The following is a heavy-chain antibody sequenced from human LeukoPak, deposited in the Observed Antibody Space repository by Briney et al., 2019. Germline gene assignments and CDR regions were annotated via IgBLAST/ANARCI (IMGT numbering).Heavy chain of an antibody. Sequence: SETLSLTCAVYGGSFSGYYWSWIRQPPGKGLEWIGEINHSGSTNYNPSLKRRVTISVDTSKNQFSLKLSSVTAADTAVYYCAGGGEVDYWGQGTLVTVSS. J-gene: IGHJ4*02. CDR3: AGGGEVDY. CDR1: GGSFSGYY. D-gene: IGHD2-21*01. V-gene: IGHV4-34*01. CDR2: INHSGST.